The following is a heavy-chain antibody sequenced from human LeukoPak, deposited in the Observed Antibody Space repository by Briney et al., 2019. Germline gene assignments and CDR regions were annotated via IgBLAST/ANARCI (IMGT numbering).Heavy chain of an antibody. CDR1: GGSISSYF. CDR2: ISYSGNT. D-gene: IGHD5-12*01. CDR3: ARKSSRGGFNGYDYWYFDL. Sequence: SETLSLTCTVSGGSISSYFWSWLRQPPGKRLEWIGYISYSGNTDYNPSLKSRVTLSVDTSKNRLSLKLSSVTAADTAVYYCARKSSRGGFNGYDYWYFDLWGRGPLVTVSS. J-gene: IGHJ2*01. V-gene: IGHV4-59*08.